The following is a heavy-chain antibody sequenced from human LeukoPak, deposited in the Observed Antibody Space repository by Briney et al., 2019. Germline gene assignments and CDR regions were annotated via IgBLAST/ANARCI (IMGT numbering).Heavy chain of an antibody. D-gene: IGHD3-10*01. CDR1: GFTVSSNY. J-gene: IGHJ6*02. V-gene: IGHV3-53*01. CDR3: ARDYYGSGPKVYGMDV. CDR2: IYSGGST. Sequence: PGGSLRLSCAASGFTVSSNYMSWVRQAPGKGLEWVSVIYSGGSTYYADPVKGRFTISRDNSKNTLYLQMNSLRAEDTAVYYCARDYYGSGPKVYGMDVWGQGTTVTVSS.